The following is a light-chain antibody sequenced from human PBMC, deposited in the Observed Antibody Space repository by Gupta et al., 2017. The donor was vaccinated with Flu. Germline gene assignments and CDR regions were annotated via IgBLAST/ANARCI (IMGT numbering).Light chain of an antibody. CDR3: HQYKTSPYT. CDR2: GTS. J-gene: IGKJ2*01. CDR1: ESSDRNC. V-gene: IGKV3-20*01. Sequence: ESSDRNCLAWYHQKPGQAPRVLIYGTSNRAPGIPDRFSGGGSGTDFTLTINRLEPEDSGVFYCHQYKTSPYTFGQGTKVEIK.